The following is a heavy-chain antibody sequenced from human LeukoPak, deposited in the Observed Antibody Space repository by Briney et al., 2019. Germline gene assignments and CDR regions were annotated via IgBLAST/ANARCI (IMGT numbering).Heavy chain of an antibody. D-gene: IGHD3-10*01. J-gene: IGHJ5*02. V-gene: IGHV4-38-2*02. CDR1: GYSISSGYY. CDR2: IYHSGST. CDR3: ARVGEVFDP. Sequence: SETLSLTCTVSGYSISSGYYWGWIRQPPGKGLEWIGSIYHSGSTYYNPSLKSRVTISVDTSKNQFSLKLSSVTAADTAVYYCARVGEVFDPWGQGTLVTVSS.